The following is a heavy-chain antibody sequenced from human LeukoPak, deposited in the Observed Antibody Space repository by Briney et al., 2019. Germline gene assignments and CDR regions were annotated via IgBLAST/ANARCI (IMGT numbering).Heavy chain of an antibody. V-gene: IGHV4-31*03. D-gene: IGHD4-17*01. CDR3: ARDRGYGDYLNYLDY. Sequence: SETLSLTCTVSGGSINSGAYYWHWIRQHPGKGLEWIGYIHYSGSTYYNPSLKSRVTISAVTSKNQFSLKLSSVTAADTAVYYCARDRGYGDYLNYLDYWGQGTLVTVSS. CDR1: GGSINSGAYY. J-gene: IGHJ4*02. CDR2: IHYSGST.